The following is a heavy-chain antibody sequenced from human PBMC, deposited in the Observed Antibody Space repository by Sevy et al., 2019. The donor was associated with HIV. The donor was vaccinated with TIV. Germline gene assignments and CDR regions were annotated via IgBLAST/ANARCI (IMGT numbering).Heavy chain of an antibody. CDR1: GFTFSSYA. Sequence: GGSLRLSCAASGFTFSSYAMSWVRQAPGKGLEWVSAISGSGGSTYYADSVKGRFTISRDNSKNTLYLQMNSLRAEDTAVYYCATELGTYYYDSSGYYSDYWGQGTLVTVPS. J-gene: IGHJ4*02. D-gene: IGHD3-22*01. CDR3: ATELGTYYYDSSGYYSDY. CDR2: ISGSGGST. V-gene: IGHV3-23*01.